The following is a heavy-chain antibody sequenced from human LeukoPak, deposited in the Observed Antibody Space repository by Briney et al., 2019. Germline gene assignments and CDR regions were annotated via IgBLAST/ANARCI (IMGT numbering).Heavy chain of an antibody. D-gene: IGHD3-22*01. Sequence: SETLSLTCTVSGGSISSGGYYWSWIRQHPGKGLEWLGYISYSGITYYNPSLKSRLTISVDTSKNQFSLRLSSLTAADRAVYYCARDRSDSSGYYALTYWGQGSLVTVSS. J-gene: IGHJ4*02. V-gene: IGHV4-31*03. CDR3: ARDRSDSSGYYALTY. CDR2: ISYSGIT. CDR1: GGSISSGGYY.